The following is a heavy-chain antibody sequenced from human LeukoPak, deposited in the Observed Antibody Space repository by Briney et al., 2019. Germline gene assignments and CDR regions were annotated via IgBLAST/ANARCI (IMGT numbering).Heavy chain of an antibody. J-gene: IGHJ5*02. D-gene: IGHD5-18*01. CDR1: GGSLSSSSYY. V-gene: IGHV4-39*07. CDR2: IYYSGST. CDR3: ARDIGYSYSWFDP. Sequence: SETLSLTCTVSGGSLSSSSYYWGWIRQPPGKGLEWIGSIYYSGSTYYNPSLKSRVTISVDTSKNQFSLKLSSVTAADTAVYYCARDIGYSYSWFDPWGQGTLVTVSS.